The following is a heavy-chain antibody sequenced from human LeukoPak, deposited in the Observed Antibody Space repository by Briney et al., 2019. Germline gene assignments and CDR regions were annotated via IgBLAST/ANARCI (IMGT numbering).Heavy chain of an antibody. CDR2: ISGSGGST. J-gene: IGHJ4*02. Sequence: GGSLRLSCAASGFTFSSYAMSWVRQAPGKGLEWVSAISGSGGSTYYADSVKGRFTISRDNSKNTLYLQMNSLRAEDTAVYYCARKKGDGYNSPFDYWGQGILVTVSS. CDR1: GFTFSSYA. V-gene: IGHV3-23*01. D-gene: IGHD5-12*01. CDR3: ARKKGDGYNSPFDY.